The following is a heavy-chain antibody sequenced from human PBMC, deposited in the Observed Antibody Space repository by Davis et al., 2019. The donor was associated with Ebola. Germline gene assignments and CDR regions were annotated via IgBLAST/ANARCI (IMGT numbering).Heavy chain of an antibody. Sequence: ASVKVSCKASGYTFTSYGITWVRQAPGQGLEWMGWINPHNGNTNYAQNVQGRVTMTTDTSTSTAYMELRRLRSDDTAVYYCARRYYHSSGWYFDYWGQGTLVTVSS. V-gene: IGHV1-18*04. CDR3: ARRYYHSSGWYFDY. D-gene: IGHD6-19*01. J-gene: IGHJ4*02. CDR2: INPHNGNT. CDR1: GYTFTSYG.